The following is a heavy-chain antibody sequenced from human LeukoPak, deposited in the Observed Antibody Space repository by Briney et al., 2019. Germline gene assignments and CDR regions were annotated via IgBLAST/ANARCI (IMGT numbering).Heavy chain of an antibody. J-gene: IGHJ1*01. D-gene: IGHD4-17*01. V-gene: IGHV3-9*01. CDR1: GFTFDDYA. Sequence: PGGSLRLSCAASGFTFDDYAMHWVRQVPGKGLEWVSGISWNSGSIGYADSVKGRFTISRDNAKNSLYLQMNSLRAEDTALYYCAKAPGGDYPTEYFQHWGQGTLVTVSS. CDR3: AKAPGGDYPTEYFQH. CDR2: ISWNSGSI.